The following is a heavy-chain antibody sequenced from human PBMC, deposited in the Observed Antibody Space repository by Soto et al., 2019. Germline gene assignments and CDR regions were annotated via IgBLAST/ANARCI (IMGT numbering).Heavy chain of an antibody. CDR3: ARVRTIFRVVIQNWLDT. CDR2: IYYSGST. D-gene: IGHD3-3*01. CDR1: GGSISSGDYY. V-gene: IGHV4-30-4*01. Sequence: PSETLSLTCAVSGGSISSGDYYWSWIRQPPGKGLEWIGHIYYSGSTYYNPSLKSRVTISVDTSKNQFSLKLSSVTAADTAVYYCARVRTIFRVVIQNWLDTWGQGTLVTVSS. J-gene: IGHJ5*02.